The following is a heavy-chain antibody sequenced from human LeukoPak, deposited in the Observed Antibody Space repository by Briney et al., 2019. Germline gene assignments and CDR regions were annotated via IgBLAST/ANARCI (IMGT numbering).Heavy chain of an antibody. V-gene: IGHV1-24*01. CDR1: GYTLTELS. CDR3: ATGHYDSSVFDY. Sequence: ASVKVSCKVSGYTLTELSMRWVRQAPGKGLEWMGGFDPEDGEIIYAQKFQGRVTMTEDTSTDTAYMELSSLRSEDTAVYYCATGHYDSSVFDYWGQGTLVTVSS. J-gene: IGHJ4*02. D-gene: IGHD3-22*01. CDR2: FDPEDGEI.